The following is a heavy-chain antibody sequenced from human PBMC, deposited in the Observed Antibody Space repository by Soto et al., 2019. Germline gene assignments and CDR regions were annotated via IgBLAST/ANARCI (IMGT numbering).Heavy chain of an antibody. CDR1: GVSFSGYY. CDR3: ARGKGLKILDYYYGMDV. Sequence: PSETLSLTCAVYGVSFSGYYWSWIRQPPGKRLEWIGEINHSGSTNYNPSLKSRVTISVDTSKNQFSLKLSSVTAADTAVYYCARGKGLKILDYYYGMDVWGQGTTVTVSS. V-gene: IGHV4-34*01. J-gene: IGHJ6*02. CDR2: INHSGST. D-gene: IGHD2-15*01.